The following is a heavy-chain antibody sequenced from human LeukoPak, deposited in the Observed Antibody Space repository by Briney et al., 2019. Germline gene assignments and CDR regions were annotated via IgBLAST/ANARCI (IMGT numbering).Heavy chain of an antibody. Sequence: PSETLSLTCAVYGGSFGGYYWSWIRQPPGKGLEWIGQINHNGSTNYNPPLKKRVTTSVETSNNKFSQKLRTGTASDTAAFYCAGHSDYGDYGRFWYFDLWGRGTLVTVSS. V-gene: IGHV4-34*01. CDR1: GGSFGGYY. CDR3: AGHSDYGDYGRFWYFDL. D-gene: IGHD4-17*01. J-gene: IGHJ2*01. CDR2: INHNGST.